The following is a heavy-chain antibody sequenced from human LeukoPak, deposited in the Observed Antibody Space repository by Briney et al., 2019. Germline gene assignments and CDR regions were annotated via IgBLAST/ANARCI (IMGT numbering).Heavy chain of an antibody. CDR1: GYTFTDYY. Sequence: ASVRVSCKASGYTFTDYYMHWVRQAPGQGLEWMGWINPNSGGTNYAQKFQGRVTMTRDTSISTAYMELSRLRSDDTAVYYCARALVRGVIITWPDYWGQGTLVTVSS. CDR2: INPNSGGT. V-gene: IGHV1-2*02. CDR3: ARALVRGVIITWPDY. J-gene: IGHJ4*02. D-gene: IGHD3-10*01.